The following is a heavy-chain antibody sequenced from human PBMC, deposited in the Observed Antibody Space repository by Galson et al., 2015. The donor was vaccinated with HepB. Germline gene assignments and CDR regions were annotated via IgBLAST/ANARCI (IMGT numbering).Heavy chain of an antibody. CDR2: ISHSGST. V-gene: IGHV4-34*01. D-gene: IGHD3-10*01. Sequence: ETLSFTCGVYGGSFSGYYWSWIRQPPGKGLEWIGEISHSGSTTYHPSINSRLTILVDTYKKQFSLRLNSVTAADTAMYYCARSSWGVRGLMKGYFDYWGQGSLVTVSS. CDR3: ARSSWGVRGLMKGYFDY. CDR1: GGSFSGYY. J-gene: IGHJ4*02.